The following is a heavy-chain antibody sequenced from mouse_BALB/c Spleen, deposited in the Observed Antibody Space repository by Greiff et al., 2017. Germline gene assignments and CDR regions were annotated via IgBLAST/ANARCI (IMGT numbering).Heavy chain of an antibody. V-gene: IGHV5-12-1*01. D-gene: IGHD2-1*01. CDR1: GFAFSSYD. Sequence: EVQGVESGGGLVKPGGSLKLSCAASGFAFSSYDMSWVRQTPEKRLEWVAYISSGGGSTYYPDTVKGRFTISRDNAKNTLFLQMTSLRSEDTAMYYCARRVYGNSYAMDYWGQGTSVTVSS. CDR3: ARRVYGNSYAMDY. CDR2: ISSGGGST. J-gene: IGHJ4*01.